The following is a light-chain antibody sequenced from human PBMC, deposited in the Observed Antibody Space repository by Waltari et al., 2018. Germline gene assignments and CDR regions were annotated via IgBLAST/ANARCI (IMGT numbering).Light chain of an antibody. CDR3: QQYNSYPWT. V-gene: IGKV1D-16*01. CDR2: GAS. J-gene: IGKJ1*01. CDR1: QSISNW. Sequence: DIQMTQSPSSVSAFVGDRVTITCRASQSISNWLAWYQQKPGKAPKLLIYGASDLHSGVPSRFSGSGAGTDFTLTISSLQAEDFATYYCQQYNSYPWTFGQGTKVEIK.